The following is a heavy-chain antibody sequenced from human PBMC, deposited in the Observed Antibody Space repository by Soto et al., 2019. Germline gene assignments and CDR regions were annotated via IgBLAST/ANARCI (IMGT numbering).Heavy chain of an antibody. J-gene: IGHJ4*02. D-gene: IGHD6-13*01. CDR3: ARSRYSSSWYPVDY. Sequence: ASVKVSCKASGYTLTGYYMHWVRQAPGQGLEWMGWINPNSGGTNYAQKFQGRVTMTRDTSISTAYMELSRLRSDDTAVYYCARSRYSSSWYPVDYWGQGTLVTVSS. V-gene: IGHV1-2*02. CDR2: INPNSGGT. CDR1: GYTLTGYY.